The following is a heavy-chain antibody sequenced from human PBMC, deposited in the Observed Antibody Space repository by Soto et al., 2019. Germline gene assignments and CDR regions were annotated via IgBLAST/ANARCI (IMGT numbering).Heavy chain of an antibody. CDR3: ARDPLYSSGWYRYYYYYGMDV. CDR2: ISTNTGNP. D-gene: IGHD6-19*01. V-gene: IGHV7-4-1*01. CDR1: GYTFTSYA. Sequence: RASVKVSCKASGYTFTSYAMNWVRQAPGQGLEWLGWISTNTGNPTYAQGLTGRFVFSLDTSVSTAYLQICSLKAEDTAVYYCARDPLYSSGWYRYYYYYGMDVWGQGTTVTVSS. J-gene: IGHJ6*02.